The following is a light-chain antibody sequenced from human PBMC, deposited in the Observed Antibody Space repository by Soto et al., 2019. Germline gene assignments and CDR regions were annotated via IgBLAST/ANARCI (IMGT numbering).Light chain of an antibody. V-gene: IGKV3-15*01. Sequence: VFVSRWYRGPLSHSVSQTVSRHLAWYQQKPGQAPRLLIFGASTRATGIPDRFSGSGSGTDFTLTISALQSEDFAVYYCQQYTTGHRMPFGPRTRLDI. CDR1: QTVSRH. CDR3: QQYTTGHRMP. J-gene: IGKJ5*01. CDR2: GAS.